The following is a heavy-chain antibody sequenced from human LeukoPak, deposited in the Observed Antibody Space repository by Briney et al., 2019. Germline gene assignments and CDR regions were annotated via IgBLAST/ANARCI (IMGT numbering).Heavy chain of an antibody. D-gene: IGHD3-10*01. Sequence: GGSLRLSCAASGFTFSSYGMHWVRQAPGKGLEWVAFIRHNGSDKYYIDSVKDRFIISRDNSKNTLYLQMNSLRSEDTAVYYCATEFNYYGSKNSGWGQGTLVTVSS. CDR2: IRHNGSDK. J-gene: IGHJ4*02. CDR1: GFTFSSYG. CDR3: ATEFNYYGSKNSG. V-gene: IGHV3-30*02.